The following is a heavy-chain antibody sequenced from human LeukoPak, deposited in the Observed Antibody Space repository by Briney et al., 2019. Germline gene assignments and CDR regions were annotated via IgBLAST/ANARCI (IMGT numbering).Heavy chain of an antibody. Sequence: GGSLRLSCEASGFILSTAWMTWARQAPGKGLEWVASINHNGNVNYYVDSVKGRFTISRDNAKNSLYLQMSNLRAEDTAVYFCARGGGLDVWGQGATVTVSS. CDR3: ARGGGLDV. CDR2: INHNGNVN. V-gene: IGHV3-7*03. J-gene: IGHJ6*02. CDR1: GFILSTAW. D-gene: IGHD3-16*01.